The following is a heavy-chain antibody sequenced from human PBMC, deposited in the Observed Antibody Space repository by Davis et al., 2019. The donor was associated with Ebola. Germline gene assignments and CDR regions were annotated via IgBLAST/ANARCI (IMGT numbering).Heavy chain of an antibody. J-gene: IGHJ4*02. V-gene: IGHV1-18*01. CDR2: ISAYNGKT. CDR1: GYTFTSYG. CDR3: AIRYGGNSLDY. D-gene: IGHD4-23*01. Sequence: ASVKVSCKASGYTFTSYGITWVRQAPGQGLEWVGWISAYNGKTNYLQKFQGRVTMTTDTSTSTAYMELRSLTSDDTAVYYCAIRYGGNSLDYWGQGTLVTVSS.